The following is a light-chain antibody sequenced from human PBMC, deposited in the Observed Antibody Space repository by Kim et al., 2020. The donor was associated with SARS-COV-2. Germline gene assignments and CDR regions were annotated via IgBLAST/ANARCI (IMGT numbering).Light chain of an antibody. CDR2: ATN. CDR3: NSRDSTGYHVV. J-gene: IGLJ2*01. CDR1: YY. Sequence: YYANWFQQKPGQAPILVVSATNNRPSGIPGRFSGSISGDTVSLTITGAQADDEADYYCNSRDSTGYHVVFGAGTQLTVL. V-gene: IGLV3-19*01.